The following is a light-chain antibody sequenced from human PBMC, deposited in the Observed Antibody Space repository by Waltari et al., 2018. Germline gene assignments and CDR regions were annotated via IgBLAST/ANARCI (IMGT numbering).Light chain of an antibody. V-gene: IGLV2-14*01. CDR1: SADIGGFDY. CDR3: SSYSTTSTLVV. J-gene: IGLJ2*01. Sequence: QSALTQPAPVSGSPGQSITITCTGTSADIGGFDYVSWYQQRPGKAPKLISFEVSNRASGISNRFSGSKSGSTASLTISGLQTEDDSDYYCSSYSTTSTLVVFGGGTKVTVL. CDR2: EVS.